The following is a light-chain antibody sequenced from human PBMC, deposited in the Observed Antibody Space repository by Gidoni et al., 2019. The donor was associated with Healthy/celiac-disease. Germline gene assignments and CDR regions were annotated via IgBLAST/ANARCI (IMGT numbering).Light chain of an antibody. CDR3: QQSYSTPMYT. Sequence: DIQITQPPSSLSASVGDRVTITCRASQSISSYLNWYQQKPGKAPKLLIYAASSLQSGVPSRFSGSGSGTDFTLTISSLQPEDFATYYCQQSYSTPMYTFGQGTKLEIK. V-gene: IGKV1-39*01. CDR1: QSISSY. J-gene: IGKJ2*01. CDR2: AAS.